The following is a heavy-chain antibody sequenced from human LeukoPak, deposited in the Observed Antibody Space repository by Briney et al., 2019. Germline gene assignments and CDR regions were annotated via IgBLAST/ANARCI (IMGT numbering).Heavy chain of an antibody. Sequence: GGSLRLSCEASGFTFYNYAITWVRQAPGKGLEWVSYISSSGSTIYYADSVKGRFTISRDNAKNSLYLQMNSLRAEDTAVYYCARDLLDGMDVWGKGTTVTVSS. CDR2: ISSSGSTI. D-gene: IGHD3-3*01. V-gene: IGHV3-48*03. CDR1: GFTFYNYA. J-gene: IGHJ6*04. CDR3: ARDLLDGMDV.